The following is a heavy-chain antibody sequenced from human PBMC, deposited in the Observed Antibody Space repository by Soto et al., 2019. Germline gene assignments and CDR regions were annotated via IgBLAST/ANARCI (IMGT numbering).Heavy chain of an antibody. CDR1: GFTFSGSA. V-gene: IGHV3-73*02. CDR2: IRSKAKSYST. D-gene: IGHD6-6*01. Sequence: EVQLVESGGGLVQPGGSLKLSCVASGFTFSGSAMHWVRQASGKGLEWVGRIRSKAKSYSTAYAASVTGRFTISRDDSKNTAYLQTNSLKTEDTAVYYCTSIYSSSPGVDSWGQGTPVTVSS. J-gene: IGHJ4*02. CDR3: TSIYSSSPGVDS.